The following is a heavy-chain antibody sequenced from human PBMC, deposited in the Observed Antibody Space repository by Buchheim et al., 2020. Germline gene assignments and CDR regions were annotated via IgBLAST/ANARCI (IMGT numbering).Heavy chain of an antibody. CDR2: IYYSGST. D-gene: IGHD3-3*01. J-gene: IGHJ4*02. V-gene: IGHV4-59*01. Sequence: QVQLQESGPGLVKPSETLSLTCTVSGGSISSYYWSWIRQPPGKGLEWIGYIYYSGSTHYNPSLKSRVTISVDTSKHQFSLKLSSVTAADTAVYYCARERREYDFWSGYYTGGVDYWGQGTL. CDR3: ARERREYDFWSGYYTGGVDY. CDR1: GGSISSYY.